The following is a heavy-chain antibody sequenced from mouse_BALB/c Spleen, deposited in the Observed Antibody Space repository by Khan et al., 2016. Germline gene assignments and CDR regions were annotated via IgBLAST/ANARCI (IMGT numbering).Heavy chain of an antibody. Sequence: EVQLVESGGGLVQPKGSLKLSCAASGFTFNTYAMDWVRQAPGKGLEWVARIRTKSNNLSTYYADSVKDRFTISSDDSQSMLYLQMNNLKTDDTAMYYCVRQNLRWYFDVWGAGTTVTVSS. J-gene: IGHJ1*01. V-gene: IGHV10-1*02. CDR1: GFTFNTYA. CDR3: VRQNLRWYFDV. D-gene: IGHD1-1*01. CDR2: IRTKSNNLST.